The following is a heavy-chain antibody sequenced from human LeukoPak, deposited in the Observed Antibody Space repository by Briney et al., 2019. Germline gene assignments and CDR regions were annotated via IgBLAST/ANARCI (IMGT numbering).Heavy chain of an antibody. CDR3: ASTVDTAMVLDY. Sequence: PSETLSLICTVSGGSISSSSYYWGWIRQPPGKGLEWIGSIYYSGSTYYNPSLKSRVTISVDTSKNQFSLKLSSVTAADTAVYYCASTVDTAMVLDYWGQGTLVTVSS. J-gene: IGHJ4*02. V-gene: IGHV4-39*01. CDR2: IYYSGST. CDR1: GGSISSSSYY. D-gene: IGHD5-18*01.